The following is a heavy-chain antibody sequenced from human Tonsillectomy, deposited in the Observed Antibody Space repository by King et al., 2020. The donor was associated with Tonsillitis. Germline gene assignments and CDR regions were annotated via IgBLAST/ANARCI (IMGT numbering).Heavy chain of an antibody. CDR3: AREDYYDSSGFGDY. D-gene: IGHD3-22*01. V-gene: IGHV1-18*01. CDR2: ISVYNGNT. Sequence: QLVQSGAEVKKPGASVKVSCKASGYTFTSYGVSWVRQAPGQGLEWMGWISVYNGNTNYAQKFQGRVTITTDTSTSTAYMELRSLRSDDTAVYYCAREDYYDSSGFGDYWGQGTLVTVSS. CDR1: GYTFTSYG. J-gene: IGHJ4*02.